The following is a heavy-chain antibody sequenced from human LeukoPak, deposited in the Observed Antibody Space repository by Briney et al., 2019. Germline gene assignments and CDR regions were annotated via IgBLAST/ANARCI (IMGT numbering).Heavy chain of an antibody. V-gene: IGHV2-70*01. CDR1: GFSLTSSGMC. Sequence: SGPALVKPTQTLTLTCTFSGFSLTSSGMCVNWFRQPPGKALEWLAHVDWDDDKYYGTSLKTRLAISKDTSKNQVVLTMTNMDPADTATYYCARSNWGSHWFFDLWGRGTLVTVSS. J-gene: IGHJ2*01. CDR3: ARSNWGSHWFFDL. D-gene: IGHD7-27*01. CDR2: VDWDDDK.